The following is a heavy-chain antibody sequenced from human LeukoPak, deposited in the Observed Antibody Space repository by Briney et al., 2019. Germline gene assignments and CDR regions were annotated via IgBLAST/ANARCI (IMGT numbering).Heavy chain of an antibody. V-gene: IGHV4-59*08. CDR1: GGSISSYY. Sequence: SETLSLTCTVSGGSISSYYWSWLRQPPGKGLEWIGYIYYSGSTNYNPSLKSRVTISVDTSKNQFSLKLSSVTAADTAVYYCARALGYCSSTSCYTPIDYWGQGTLVTVSS. CDR3: ARALGYCSSTSCYTPIDY. D-gene: IGHD2-2*02. J-gene: IGHJ4*02. CDR2: IYYSGST.